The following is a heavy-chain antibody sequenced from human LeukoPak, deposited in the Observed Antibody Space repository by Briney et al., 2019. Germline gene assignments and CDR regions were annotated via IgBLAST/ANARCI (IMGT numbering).Heavy chain of an antibody. CDR3: ARVAYDSSSGAPSYFDY. V-gene: IGHV4-59*01. CDR1: GGSISSYH. CDR2: IYYSGST. D-gene: IGHD3-22*01. Sequence: IPSETLSLTCTVSGGSISSYHWSWIRQPPGKGLEWIGYIYYSGSTNYNPSLKSRVTISVDTSKNQFSLKLSSVTAADTAVYYCARVAYDSSSGAPSYFDYWGQGTLVTVSS. J-gene: IGHJ4*02.